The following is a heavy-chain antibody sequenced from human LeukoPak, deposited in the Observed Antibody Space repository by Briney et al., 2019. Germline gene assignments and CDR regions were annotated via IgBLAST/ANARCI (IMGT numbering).Heavy chain of an antibody. V-gene: IGHV4-59*01. CDR2: ISYIGST. Sequence: SETLSLTCTVSGGSISSYYGSWIRKPPGKGLEWIGYISYIGSTNYNPSLKSRVTISVDTSKNQFSLKLSSVTAADTAVYYCAREPEMGWFDPWGQGTLVTVSS. J-gene: IGHJ5*02. CDR3: AREPEMGWFDP. CDR1: GGSISSYY. D-gene: IGHD5-24*01.